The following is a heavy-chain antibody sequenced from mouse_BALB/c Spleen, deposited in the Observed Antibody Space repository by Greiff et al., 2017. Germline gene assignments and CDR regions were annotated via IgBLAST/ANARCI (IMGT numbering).Heavy chain of an antibody. CDR3: ARERGITTAPYAMDY. CDR2: IDPANGNT. J-gene: IGHJ4*01. CDR1: GFNIKDTY. V-gene: IGHV14-3*02. Sequence: VQLQQSGAELVKPGASVKLSCTASGFNIKDTYMHWVKQRPEQGLEWIGRIDPANGNTKYDPKFQGKATITADTSSNTAYLQLSSLTSEDTAVYYCARERGITTAPYAMDYWGQGTSVTVSS. D-gene: IGHD1-2*01.